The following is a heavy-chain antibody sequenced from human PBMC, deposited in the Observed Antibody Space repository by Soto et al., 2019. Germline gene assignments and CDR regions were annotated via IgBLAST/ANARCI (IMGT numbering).Heavy chain of an antibody. Sequence: QVQLQQWGAGLLKTSETLSLTCAVYGGSFSGYSWSWIRQPPGKGLGWIGEIDHSGSTNYNPSLKGRVTVSVDTHKNQLDLKLNAVTAPDTPGHYCARGGPSYYRSGSYYPRWGQGTPVTVSS. CDR3: ARGGPSYYRSGSYYPR. D-gene: IGHD3-10*01. CDR2: IDHSGST. J-gene: IGHJ4*02. CDR1: GGSFSGYS. V-gene: IGHV4-34*01.